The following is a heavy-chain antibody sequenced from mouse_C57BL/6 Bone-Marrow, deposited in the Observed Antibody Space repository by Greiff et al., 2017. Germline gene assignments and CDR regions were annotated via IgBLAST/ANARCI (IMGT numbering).Heavy chain of an antibody. CDR1: GFTFSSYA. CDR3: ARASRTDYFDY. V-gene: IGHV5-4*01. J-gene: IGHJ2*01. CDR2: ISDGGSYT. Sequence: VQLVESGGGLVKPGGSLKLSCAASGFTFSSYAMSWVRQTPAKRLEWVATISDGGSYTYYPDNVKGRFTIARENAKNNLYLQMSHLKYEDTAMYDCARASRTDYFDYWGQGTTLTVSA.